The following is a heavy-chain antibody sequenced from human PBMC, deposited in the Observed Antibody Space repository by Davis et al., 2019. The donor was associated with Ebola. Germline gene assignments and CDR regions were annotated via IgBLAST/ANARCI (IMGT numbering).Heavy chain of an antibody. CDR2: SYYSGST. D-gene: IGHD3-3*01. V-gene: IGHV4-31*03. CDR1: GGSISSGGYY. CDR3: ARDPWSGYPYYYYGMDV. J-gene: IGHJ6*02. Sequence: SETLSLTCTVSGGSISSGGYYWSWIRQHPGKGLEWIGYSYYSGSTYYNPSLKSRVTISVDTSKNQFSLKLSSVTAADTAVYYCARDPWSGYPYYYYGMDVWGQGTTVTVSS.